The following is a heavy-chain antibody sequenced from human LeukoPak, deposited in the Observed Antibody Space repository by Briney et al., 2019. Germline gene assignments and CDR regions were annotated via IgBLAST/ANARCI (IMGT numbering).Heavy chain of an antibody. D-gene: IGHD3-3*01. CDR2: ISGSGGST. CDR1: GFTFSSYA. CDR3: AKGRPFDFWSGYSSLDAFDI. Sequence: GGSLRLSCAASGFTFSSYAMSWVRQAPGKGLEWVSAISGSGGSTYYADYVKGRFTISRDNSKNTLYLQMNSLRAEDTAVYYCAKGRPFDFWSGYSSLDAFDIWGQGTMVTVSS. J-gene: IGHJ3*02. V-gene: IGHV3-23*01.